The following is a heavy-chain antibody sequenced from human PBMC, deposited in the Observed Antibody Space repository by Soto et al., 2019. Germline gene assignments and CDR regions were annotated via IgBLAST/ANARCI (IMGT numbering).Heavy chain of an antibody. D-gene: IGHD5-12*01. V-gene: IGHV4-59*08. J-gene: IGHJ4*02. CDR2: IYYSGST. Sequence: ETLSLTCTVSGGSISSYYWSWIRQPPGKGLEWIGYIYYSGSTNYNPSLKSRVIISVDTSKNQFSLKLSSVTAADTAVYYCARLEMATIFDYWGQGTLVTVSS. CDR3: ARLEMATIFDY. CDR1: GGSISSYY.